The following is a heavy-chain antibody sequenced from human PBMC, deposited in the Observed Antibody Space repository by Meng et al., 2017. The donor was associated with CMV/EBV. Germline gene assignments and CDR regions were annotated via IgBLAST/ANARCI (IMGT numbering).Heavy chain of an antibody. Sequence: ASVKVSCKASGYTLTDSFLHWVRQAPGQRLEWMGWLNPNDGDTTYAQKFQGRVTMSSDTSISTAYMELSRLRSDDTAVYYCVRGGGYCSSDTCYTVKGINWFDPWGQGTLVTVSS. V-gene: IGHV1-2*02. J-gene: IGHJ5*02. CDR2: LNPNDGDT. D-gene: IGHD2-2*02. CDR3: VRGGGYCSSDTCYTVKGINWFDP. CDR1: GYTLTDSF.